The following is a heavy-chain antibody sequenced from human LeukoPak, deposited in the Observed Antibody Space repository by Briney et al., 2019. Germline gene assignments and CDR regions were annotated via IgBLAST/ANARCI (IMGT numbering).Heavy chain of an antibody. CDR2: IRYNGRTT. V-gene: IGHV3-30*02. J-gene: IGHJ4*02. D-gene: IGHD3-22*01. CDR1: GFTFSSSG. Sequence: GGSLRLSCVASGFTFSSSGMHWVRQAPGKGLEWVAFIRYNGRTTYYADSVKGRFTISRDNSKNTIFLQTNSLRAEDTAIYYCAKRSATSSGYFDFWGRGTLVTVSS. CDR3: AKRSATSSGYFDF.